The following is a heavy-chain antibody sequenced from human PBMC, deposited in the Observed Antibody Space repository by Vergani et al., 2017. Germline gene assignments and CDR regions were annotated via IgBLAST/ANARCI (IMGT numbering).Heavy chain of an antibody. V-gene: IGHV3-48*04. CDR1: GFTFSSYS. Sequence: EVQLVESGGGLVQPGGSLRLSCAASGFTFSSYSMNWVRQAPGKGLEWVSYISSSSSTIYYADSVKGRFTISRDNAKNSLYLQMNSLRAEDTAVYYCAITNSGSYPGGDYWGQGTLVTVSS. CDR3: AITNSGSYPGGDY. CDR2: ISSSSSTI. D-gene: IGHD1-26*01. J-gene: IGHJ4*02.